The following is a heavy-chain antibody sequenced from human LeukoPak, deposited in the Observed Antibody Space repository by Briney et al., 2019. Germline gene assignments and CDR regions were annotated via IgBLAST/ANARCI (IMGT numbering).Heavy chain of an antibody. D-gene: IGHD3-3*01. CDR1: GGSISSGSYY. CDR3: ARGITIFGVGNWFDP. CDR2: IYTSGST. V-gene: IGHV4-61*02. J-gene: IGHJ5*02. Sequence: SETLSLTCTVSGGSISSGSYYWSWIRQPAGKGLEWIGRIYTSGSTNYNPSLNSRFTISVDTSKNQFSLKLSSVTAADTAVYYCARGITIFGVGNWFDPWGQGTLVTVSS.